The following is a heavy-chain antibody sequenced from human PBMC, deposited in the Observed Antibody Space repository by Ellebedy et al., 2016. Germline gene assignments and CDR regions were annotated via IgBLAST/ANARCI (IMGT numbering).Heavy chain of an antibody. Sequence: SETLSLXCAVYGGSFSGYYWSWIRQPPGKGLEWIGEINHSGSTNYNPSLKSRVTISVDTSKNQFSLKLSSVTAANTAVYYCARGPRYGDYGVVYWGQGTLVTVSS. V-gene: IGHV4-34*01. J-gene: IGHJ4*02. CDR1: GGSFSGYY. D-gene: IGHD4-17*01. CDR2: INHSGST. CDR3: ARGPRYGDYGVVY.